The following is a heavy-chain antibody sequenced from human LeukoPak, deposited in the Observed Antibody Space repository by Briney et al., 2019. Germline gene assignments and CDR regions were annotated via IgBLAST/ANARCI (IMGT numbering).Heavy chain of an antibody. CDR1: GYTFTSYG. D-gene: IGHD3-10*01. CDR3: ARDGGITMVRGVDY. V-gene: IGHV1-18*01. Sequence: ASVKVSCKASGYTFTSYGISWVRQAPGQGLEWMGWISAYNGNTNYAQKFQGRVTMTRDTSISTAYMELSRLRSDDTAVYYCARDGGITMVRGVDYWGQGTLVTVSS. J-gene: IGHJ4*02. CDR2: ISAYNGNT.